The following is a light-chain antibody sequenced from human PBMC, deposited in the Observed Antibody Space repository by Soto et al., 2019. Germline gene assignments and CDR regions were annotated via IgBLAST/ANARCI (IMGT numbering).Light chain of an antibody. CDR2: DAS. CDR1: QTITSN. V-gene: IGKV3-11*01. CDR3: QQRSNWPALT. J-gene: IGKJ4*01. Sequence: EVVMTQSPATLSVSPGNTVTLSGRANQTITSNLAWYQQKPGQAPRLLIYDASNRATGIPARFSGSGSGTDFTLTISSLEPEDFAVYYCQQRSNWPALTFGGGTKVDIK.